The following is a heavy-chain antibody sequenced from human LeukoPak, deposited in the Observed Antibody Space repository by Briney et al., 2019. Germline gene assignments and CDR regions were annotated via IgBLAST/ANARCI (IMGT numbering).Heavy chain of an antibody. CDR1: GGSISSHY. CDR3: ARFPPGYYYSFDI. Sequence: SETLSLTCTVSGGSISSHYWSWIRQPPGKGLEWIGYIYYSGSTNYNPSLKSRVTISVDTSKNQFSLKLSSVTAADTAVYYCARFPPGYYYSFDIWGQGTMVTVSS. J-gene: IGHJ3*02. V-gene: IGHV4-59*08. D-gene: IGHD3-22*01. CDR2: IYYSGST.